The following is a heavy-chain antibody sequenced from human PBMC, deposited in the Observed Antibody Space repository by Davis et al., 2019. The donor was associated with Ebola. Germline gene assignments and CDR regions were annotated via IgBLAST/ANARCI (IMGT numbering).Heavy chain of an antibody. CDR3: AAYDSTFRNY. CDR1: GISFGAYA. Sequence: GGSLRLSCAASGISFGAYAMHWVRQAPGKGLEWVSLISWDGRSTAYAESVRGRFSISRDNSKKFLYLQMNSLRAEDTALYYCAAYDSTFRNYWGQGTLVTVSS. CDR2: ISWDGRST. V-gene: IGHV3-43D*03. J-gene: IGHJ4*02. D-gene: IGHD3-22*01.